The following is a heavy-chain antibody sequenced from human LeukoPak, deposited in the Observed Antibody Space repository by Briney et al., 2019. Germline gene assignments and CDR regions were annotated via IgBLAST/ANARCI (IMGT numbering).Heavy chain of an antibody. D-gene: IGHD4-17*01. CDR1: GFTFSSYA. V-gene: IGHV3-23*01. J-gene: IGHJ4*02. CDR2: ISGSDGST. CDR3: AIGSGDYILNYFDF. Sequence: TGGSLRLSCAASGFTFSSYAMSWVRQAPGQGLEWVSAISGSDGSTYCADPVKGRFAISRDNSKNTLYLQMNSLRAEDTAIYYCAIGSGDYILNYFDFRGQGTLVTVSS.